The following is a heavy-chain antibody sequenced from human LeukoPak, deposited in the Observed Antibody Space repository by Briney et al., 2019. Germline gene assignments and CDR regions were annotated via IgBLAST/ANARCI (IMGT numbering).Heavy chain of an antibody. Sequence: WVRQAPGKGLEWIGSIYYSGSTYHNPSLKSRVTISVDTSKNQFSLKLSSVTAADTAVYYCARQTFGALYFDSWGQGTLVTVSS. CDR3: ARQTFGALYFDS. D-gene: IGHD3-10*01. J-gene: IGHJ4*02. V-gene: IGHV4-39*01. CDR2: IYYSGST.